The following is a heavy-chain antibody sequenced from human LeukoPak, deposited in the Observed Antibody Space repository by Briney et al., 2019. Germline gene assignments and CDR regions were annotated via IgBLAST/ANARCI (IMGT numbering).Heavy chain of an antibody. CDR3: ARGQGHLNIYSYAHKLFDY. V-gene: IGHV4-34*01. CDR1: GFTFSDYY. CDR2: INHSGST. D-gene: IGHD5-18*01. J-gene: IGHJ4*02. Sequence: GSLRLSCAASGFTFSDYYWSWIRQPPGKGLEWIGEINHSGSTNYNPSLKSRVTISVDTSKNQFSLKLSSVTAADTAVYYCARGQGHLNIYSYAHKLFDYWGQGTLVTVSS.